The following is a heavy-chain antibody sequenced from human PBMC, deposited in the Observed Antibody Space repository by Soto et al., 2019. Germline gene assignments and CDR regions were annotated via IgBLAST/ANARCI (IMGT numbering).Heavy chain of an antibody. CDR1: GFTFSSYA. CDR2: ISGSGGST. J-gene: IGHJ1*01. Sequence: GGSLRLSCAASGFTFSSYAMSWVRQAPGKGLEWVSAISGSGGSTYYADSVKGRFTISRDNSKNTLYLQMNSLRAEDTAVYYCAKEGYCSGGSCCTGCFQHWGQGTVVTVSS. V-gene: IGHV3-23*01. D-gene: IGHD2-15*01. CDR3: AKEGYCSGGSCCTGCFQH.